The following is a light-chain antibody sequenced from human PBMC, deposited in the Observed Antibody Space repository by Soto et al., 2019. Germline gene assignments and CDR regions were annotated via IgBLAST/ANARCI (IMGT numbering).Light chain of an antibody. CDR3: QQSYSRPRT. Sequence: DIQMTQSPSSLSASVGDRVTITCRSSQSISTYLNWYQQKPGKAPNLLIYTTSNLESGVPSRFSGSGSGTDFTLTINSLQPEDFATYFGQQSYSRPRTFGQGTKVEVK. J-gene: IGKJ1*01. V-gene: IGKV1-39*01. CDR2: TTS. CDR1: QSISTY.